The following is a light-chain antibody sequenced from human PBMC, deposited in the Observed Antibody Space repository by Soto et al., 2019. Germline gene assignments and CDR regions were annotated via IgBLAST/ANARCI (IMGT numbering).Light chain of an antibody. J-gene: IGLJ3*02. CDR2: EVS. Sequence: ALTQPRSLSGSPGQSVTISCTGTSNDVGGYNFVSWYQQHPGKAPKLIVSEVSNRPSGVSSRFSGSKSGNTASLTISGLQADDEGDYYCYSYAGSFTWVFXGGTQLTVL. CDR3: YSYAGSFTWV. CDR1: SNDVGGYNF. V-gene: IGLV2-11*01.